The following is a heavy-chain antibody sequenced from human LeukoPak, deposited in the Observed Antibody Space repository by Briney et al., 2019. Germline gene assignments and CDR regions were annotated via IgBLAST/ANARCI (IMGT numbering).Heavy chain of an antibody. D-gene: IGHD3-10*01. Sequence: PGWSLRLSCAASGFTFSSYRMSWVRQAPGKGREWVANIKKDGSEKYYVDSVKGRFTISRDNVKNSLYLQMNSLRAEDTAVYYCARDRLWFGGFDYWAQGSLVTVSS. CDR1: GFTFSSYR. CDR3: ARDRLWFGGFDY. V-gene: IGHV3-7*01. CDR2: IKKDGSEK. J-gene: IGHJ4*02.